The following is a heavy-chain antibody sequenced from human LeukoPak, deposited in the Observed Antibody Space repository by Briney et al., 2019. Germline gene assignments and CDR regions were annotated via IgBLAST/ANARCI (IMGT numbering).Heavy chain of an antibody. J-gene: IGHJ5*02. V-gene: IGHV1-18*04. CDR2: ISIYNGNT. D-gene: IGHD3-3*01. Sequence: GASVKVSCKASGYTFTNYYMHWVRQAPGQGLEWMGWISIYNGNTDYAQKLRGRVTMTTDTSTSTAYMELRSLRSDDTAVYYCARITYDFWSGYYMPDDPWGQGTLVTVSS. CDR1: GYTFTNYY. CDR3: ARITYDFWSGYYMPDDP.